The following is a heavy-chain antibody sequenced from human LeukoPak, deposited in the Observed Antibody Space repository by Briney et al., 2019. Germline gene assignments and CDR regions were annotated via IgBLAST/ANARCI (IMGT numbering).Heavy chain of an antibody. CDR1: GGSFSSYY. CDR3: ARVAYSYGYGHGIRGYNWFDP. V-gene: IGHV4-59*10. CDR2: IYTSGST. D-gene: IGHD5-18*01. Sequence: SETLSLTCAVYGGSFSSYYWSWIRQPAGKGLEWIGRIYTSGSTNYNPSLKSRVTMSVDTSKNQFSLKLSSVTAADTAVYYCARVAYSYGYGHGIRGYNWFDPWGQGTLVTVSS. J-gene: IGHJ5*02.